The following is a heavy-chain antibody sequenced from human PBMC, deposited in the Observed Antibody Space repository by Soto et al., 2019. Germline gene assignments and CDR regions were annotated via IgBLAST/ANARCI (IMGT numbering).Heavy chain of an antibody. CDR2: ISGRDGNI. CDR1: GFTFSDSF. CDR3: AGDQGPNYMAV. V-gene: IGHV3-11*01. Sequence: QGQLVESGGGLVKPGEALRLSCAASGFTFSDSFMCWSRQTPGKGLEWLSYISGRDGNIYYADSVRGRFTISRDNAKNSVYLQMNSLRAEDTAVYYCAGDQGPNYMAVWGKGTTVTVS. J-gene: IGHJ6*03.